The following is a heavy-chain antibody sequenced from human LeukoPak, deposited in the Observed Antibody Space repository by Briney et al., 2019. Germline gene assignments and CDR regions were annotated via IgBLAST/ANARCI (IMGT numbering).Heavy chain of an antibody. J-gene: IGHJ6*02. Sequence: SVKVSCKASGGTFTSYAISWVRQAPGQGLEWMGRIIPILGIANYAQKFQGRVTITADKSTSTAYMELSSLRSEDTAVYYCARVDTAMVPYYYYGMDVWGQGTTVTVSS. V-gene: IGHV1-69*04. D-gene: IGHD5-18*01. CDR1: GGTFTSYA. CDR3: ARVDTAMVPYYYYGMDV. CDR2: IIPILGIA.